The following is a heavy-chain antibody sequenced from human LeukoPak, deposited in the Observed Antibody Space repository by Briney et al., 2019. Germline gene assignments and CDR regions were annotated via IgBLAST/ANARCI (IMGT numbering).Heavy chain of an antibody. V-gene: IGHV3-48*02. CDR1: GFIFSTYS. D-gene: IGHD6-13*01. J-gene: IGHJ4*02. Sequence: GGSLRLSCAASGFIFSTYSINWVRQAPGKGLEWVSHISSSSSSIYYADSVKGRFSISRDNAKNSLYLQMNSLRDEDTAVYYCARSGYGSRWYFFDHWGQGTLVTVSS. CDR3: ARSGYGSRWYFFDH. CDR2: ISSSSSSI.